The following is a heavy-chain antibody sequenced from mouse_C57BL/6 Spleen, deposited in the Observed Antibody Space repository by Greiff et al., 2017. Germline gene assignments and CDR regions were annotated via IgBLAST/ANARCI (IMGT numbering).Heavy chain of an antibody. J-gene: IGHJ2*01. CDR1: GYTFTSYW. CDR3: AREEGKDDYDAFYFDY. CDR2: INPSSGYT. D-gene: IGHD2-4*01. V-gene: IGHV1-7*01. Sequence: VQRVESGAELAKPGASVKLSCKASGYTFTSYWMHWVKQRPGQGLEWIGYINPSSGYTKYNQKFKDKATLTADKSSSTAYMQLSSLTYEDSAVYYCAREEGKDDYDAFYFDYWGQGTTLTVSS.